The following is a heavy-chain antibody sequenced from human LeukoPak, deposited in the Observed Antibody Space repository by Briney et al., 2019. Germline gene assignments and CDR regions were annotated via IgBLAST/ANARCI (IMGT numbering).Heavy chain of an antibody. CDR1: GFTFDDYA. Sequence: PGGSLRLSRAASGFTFDDYAMRWVRQAPGKGLEWVSGISWNSGSIGYADSVKGRFTISRDNAKNSLYLQMNSLRAEDMALYYCAKGSPKGDFWSGYLYYFDYWGQGTLVTVSS. CDR3: AKGSPKGDFWSGYLYYFDY. J-gene: IGHJ4*02. D-gene: IGHD3-3*01. V-gene: IGHV3-9*03. CDR2: ISWNSGSI.